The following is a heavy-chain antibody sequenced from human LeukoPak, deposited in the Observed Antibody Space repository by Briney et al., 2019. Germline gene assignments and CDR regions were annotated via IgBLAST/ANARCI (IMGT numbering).Heavy chain of an antibody. J-gene: IGHJ4*02. D-gene: IGHD1-26*01. Sequence: ASVRVSCRASGYTFTAYYMHWVRQAPGQGLEWMGIINPSGGSTNYAQKFQGRVTITADESTSTAYMELSSLRSEDTAVYYCARDLCIVGAIRRCYFDYWGQGTLVTVSS. CDR3: ARDLCIVGAIRRCYFDY. V-gene: IGHV1-46*01. CDR1: GYTFTAYY. CDR2: INPSGGST.